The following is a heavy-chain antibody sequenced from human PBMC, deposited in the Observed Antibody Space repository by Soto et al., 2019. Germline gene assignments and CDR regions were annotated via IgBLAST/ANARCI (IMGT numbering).Heavy chain of an antibody. D-gene: IGHD7-27*01. CDR3: AHTLDWGEGRFDY. Sequence: QITLKESGPTLVKPTQTLTLTCSFSGFSLSSVGVGVGWIRQPPGKALEGLALIYWDDDKRYSPSLKSRLPITKDTSKNQVVLTMTNSDPVDTATYYCAHTLDWGEGRFDYWGQGTLVTVSS. V-gene: IGHV2-5*02. J-gene: IGHJ4*02. CDR2: IYWDDDK. CDR1: GFSLSSVGVG.